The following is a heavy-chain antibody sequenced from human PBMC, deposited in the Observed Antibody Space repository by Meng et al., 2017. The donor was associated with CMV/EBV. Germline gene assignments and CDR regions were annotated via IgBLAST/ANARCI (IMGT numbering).Heavy chain of an antibody. D-gene: IGHD1-26*01. CDR1: GGTFSSYA. CDR3: AGESGSYSFDP. CDR2: IIPILGIA. Sequence: SCKASGGTFSSYAISWVRQAPGQGLEWLGGIIPILGIANYAQKFQGRVTITADKSTSTAYMELSSLRSEDTAVYYCAGESGSYSFDPWGQGTLVTVSS. J-gene: IGHJ5*02. V-gene: IGHV1-69*10.